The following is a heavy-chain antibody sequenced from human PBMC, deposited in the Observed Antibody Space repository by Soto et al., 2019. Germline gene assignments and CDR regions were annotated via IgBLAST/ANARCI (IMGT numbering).Heavy chain of an antibody. CDR2: MHYTGFS. CDR3: ARETQNYYDSSGYYRGKQFDY. Sequence: SETLSLTCSFSGDSVTSHYLTWIRQSPEKGLEWIGYMHYTGFSHYNPSLKSRLTISVDRSKNQFTLQLTSVTVADTAVYYCARETQNYYDSSGYYRGKQFDYWGQGTLVTVSS. D-gene: IGHD3-22*01. J-gene: IGHJ4*02. V-gene: IGHV4-59*02. CDR1: GDSVTSHY.